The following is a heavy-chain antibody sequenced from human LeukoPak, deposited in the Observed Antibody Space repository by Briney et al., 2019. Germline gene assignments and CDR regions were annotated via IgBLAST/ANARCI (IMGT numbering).Heavy chain of an antibody. CDR2: IYYSGST. CDR1: GGSVSSGGYY. D-gene: IGHD3-22*01. J-gene: IGHJ4*02. V-gene: IGHV4-61*08. CDR3: ARGLGGGRYYYDSSGYRIDY. Sequence: SETLSLTCTVSGGSVSSGGYYWSWIRQPPGKGLEWIGYIYYSGSTNYNPSLKSRVTISVDTSKNQFSLKLSSVTAADTAVYYCARGLGGGRYYYDSSGYRIDYWGQGTLVTVSS.